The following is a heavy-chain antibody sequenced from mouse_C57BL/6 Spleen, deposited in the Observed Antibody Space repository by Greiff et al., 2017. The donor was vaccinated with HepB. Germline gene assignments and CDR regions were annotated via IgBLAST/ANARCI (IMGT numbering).Heavy chain of an antibody. V-gene: IGHV1-42*01. D-gene: IGHD2-12*01. CDR3: ADTRFAY. CDR2: INPSTGGT. J-gene: IGHJ3*01. CDR1: GYSFTGYY. Sequence: EVQLQQSGPELVKPGASVKISCKASGYSFTGYYMNWVKQSPEKSLEWIGEINPSTGGTTYNQKFKAKATLTVDKSSSTAYMQLKSLTSEDSAVYYCADTRFAYWGQGTLVTVSA.